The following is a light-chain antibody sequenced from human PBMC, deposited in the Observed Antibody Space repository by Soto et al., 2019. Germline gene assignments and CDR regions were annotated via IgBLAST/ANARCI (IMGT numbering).Light chain of an antibody. CDR1: QSISSY. Sequence: DIQMTQSPSSLSASVGDRVTITCRASQSISSYLNWYQQKPGKAPKLLIYAASSLQSGVPSRFSGSGSGTDFYLTISSLQPEDFATYYCQQRYSTPWTFGQGTKVDIK. CDR3: QQRYSTPWT. J-gene: IGKJ1*01. V-gene: IGKV1-39*01. CDR2: AAS.